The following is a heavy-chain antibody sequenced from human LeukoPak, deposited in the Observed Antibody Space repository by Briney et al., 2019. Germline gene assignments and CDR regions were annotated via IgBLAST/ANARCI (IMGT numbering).Heavy chain of an antibody. D-gene: IGHD2-15*01. CDR3: ARAARYCSGGSCYGYYYYYMDV. V-gene: IGHV1-8*01. J-gene: IGHJ6*03. CDR2: MNTNSGNT. CDR1: GYTFTSYD. Sequence: ASVKVSCKASGYTFTSYDINWVRQATGQGLEWMGWMNTNSGNTGYAQKFQGRVTMTRNTSISTAHMELSSLRSEDTAVYYCARAARYCSGGSCYGYYYYYMDVWGKGTTVTISS.